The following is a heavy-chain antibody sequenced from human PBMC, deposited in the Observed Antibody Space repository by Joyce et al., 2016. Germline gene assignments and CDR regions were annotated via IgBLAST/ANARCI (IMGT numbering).Heavy chain of an antibody. CDR1: GFTFRSHA. CDR2: MGGSGGRT. V-gene: IGHV3-23*01. J-gene: IGHJ6*03. D-gene: IGHD3-10*01. Sequence: EVQLLESGGGLVQPGGSLRLSCVVSGFTFRSHAVYWVRQATGKGLGWVSAMGGSGGRTHYADSVKGRFTISRDSSKNTLYLQMDSLRADDTALYYCARGGRITMIRSFYYMDVWGKGTTVTVSS. CDR3: ARGGRITMIRSFYYMDV.